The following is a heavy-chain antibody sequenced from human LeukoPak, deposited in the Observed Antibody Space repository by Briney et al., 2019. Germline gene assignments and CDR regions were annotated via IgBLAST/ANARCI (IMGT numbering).Heavy chain of an antibody. CDR1: GFTFSSYA. J-gene: IGHJ4*02. CDR2: ISGSGGST. V-gene: IGHV3-23*01. D-gene: IGHD5-24*01. CDR3: AQDVATIYYFDY. Sequence: GSLRLSCAASGFTFSSYAMSWARQAPGKGLEWVSAISGSGGSTYYADSVKGRFTISRDNSKNTLYLQMNSLRAEDTAVYYCAQDVATIYYFDYWGQGTLVTVSS.